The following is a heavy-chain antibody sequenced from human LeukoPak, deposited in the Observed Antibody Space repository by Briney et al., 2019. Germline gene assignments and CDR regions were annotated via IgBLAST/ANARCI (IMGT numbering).Heavy chain of an antibody. CDR1: GYTFTGYY. CDR2: INPNSGGT. J-gene: IGHJ5*02. V-gene: IGHV1-2*02. D-gene: IGHD1-26*01. Sequence: ASVKVSCKASGYTFTGYYMHWVRQAPGQGLEWMGWINPNSGGTNYAQKFQGKVTMTRDTSISTAYMELSRLRSDDTAVYYCASEFGSYYRWFDPWGQGTLVTVSS. CDR3: ASEFGSYYRWFDP.